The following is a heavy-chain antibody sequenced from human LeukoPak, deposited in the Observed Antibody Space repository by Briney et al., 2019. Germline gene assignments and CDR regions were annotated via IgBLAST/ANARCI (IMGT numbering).Heavy chain of an antibody. D-gene: IGHD3-22*01. V-gene: IGHV1-18*01. Sequence: GASVTVSCKASGYTFTNYGMTWVRQAPGQGLEWMGWISAYISNTNYPQKFQDRVTVTTDTSTSTVYLELRSLRSDDTAVYYCARPTGPYYDSSAQRGTFDVWGQGTMVIVSS. CDR1: GYTFTNYG. CDR2: ISAYISNT. J-gene: IGHJ3*01. CDR3: ARPTGPYYDSSAQRGTFDV.